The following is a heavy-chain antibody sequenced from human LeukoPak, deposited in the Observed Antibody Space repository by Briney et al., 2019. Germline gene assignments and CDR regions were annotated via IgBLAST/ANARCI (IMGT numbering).Heavy chain of an antibody. CDR1: GFSLSTSGM. Sequence: ESGPTLVNPTQTLTLTCTFSGFSLSTSGMCVSWIRQPAGKGLEWIGRIYTSGSTNYNPSLRSRVTISVDTSKNQFSLKLSSVTAADTAVYYCARRRYSGTFDAFDIWGQGTMVTVSS. V-gene: IGHV4-61*02. CDR3: ARRRYSGTFDAFDI. D-gene: IGHD1-26*01. CDR2: IYTSGST. J-gene: IGHJ3*02.